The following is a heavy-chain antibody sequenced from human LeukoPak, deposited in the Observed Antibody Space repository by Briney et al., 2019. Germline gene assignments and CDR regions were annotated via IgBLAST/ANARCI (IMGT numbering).Heavy chain of an antibody. D-gene: IGHD6-19*01. Sequence: GGSLRLSCAASGFTVSSNYMSWVRQAPGKGLEWVSVIYSGGSTYYADSVKGRFTISRDNSKNTLYLQMNSLRAEDTAVYYCARDGQQWLVMVLLDYWGQGTLVTVSS. CDR1: GFTVSSNY. V-gene: IGHV3-53*01. CDR3: ARDGQQWLVMVLLDY. CDR2: IYSGGST. J-gene: IGHJ4*02.